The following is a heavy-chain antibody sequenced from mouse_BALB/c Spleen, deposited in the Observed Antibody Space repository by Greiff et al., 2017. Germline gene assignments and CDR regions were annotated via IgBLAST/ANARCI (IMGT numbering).Heavy chain of an antibody. CDR3: ARDYDYAKGLDY. Sequence: DVKLQESGAELVRSGASVKLSCTASGFNIKDYYMHWVKQRPEQGLEWIGWIDPENGDTEYAPKFQGKATMTADTSSNTAYLQLSSLTSEDTAVYYCARDYDYAKGLDYWGQGTTLTVSS. CDR2: IDPENGDT. J-gene: IGHJ2*01. D-gene: IGHD2-4*01. CDR1: GFNIKDYY. V-gene: IGHV14-4*02.